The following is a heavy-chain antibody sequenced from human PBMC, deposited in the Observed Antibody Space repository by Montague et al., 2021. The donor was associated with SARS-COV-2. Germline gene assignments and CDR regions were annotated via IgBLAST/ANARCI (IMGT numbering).Heavy chain of an antibody. CDR1: GFSLSTSGMC. D-gene: IGHD1-7*01. CDR3: ARETGTTVSLDY. Sequence: PALVKPTQTLTLTCTFSGFSLSTSGMCVSWIRQPPGKALEWLARIDWDDDKYYSTSLKTRLTISKATSKNQVVLTMTNMDPVDTATYYCARETGTTVSLDYWGQGTLVTVSS. J-gene: IGHJ4*02. CDR2: IDWDDDK. V-gene: IGHV2-70*11.